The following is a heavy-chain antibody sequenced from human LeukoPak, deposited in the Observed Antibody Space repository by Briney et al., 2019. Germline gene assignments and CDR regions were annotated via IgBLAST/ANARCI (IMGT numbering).Heavy chain of an antibody. V-gene: IGHV3-74*01. CDR1: GFTFSGNW. J-gene: IGHJ4*02. CDR3: AKGFGGSYYSHLDS. Sequence: PGGSLRLSCAASGFTFSGNWMHWVRQAPGKGLVWVSRLDSDASITNYADSVKGRFTISRDTSKSTLYLQMNSLRAEDTAVYYCAKGFGGSYYSHLDSWGQGTLVTVSS. D-gene: IGHD1-26*01. CDR2: LDSDASIT.